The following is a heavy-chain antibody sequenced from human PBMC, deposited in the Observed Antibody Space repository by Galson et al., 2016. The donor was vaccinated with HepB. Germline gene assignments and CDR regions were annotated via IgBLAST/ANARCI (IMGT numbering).Heavy chain of an antibody. CDR1: GFTFSSYG. J-gene: IGHJ4*02. Sequence: SLRLSCAASGFTFSSYGMHWVRQVSGRGLERVSDVTWNSENIGYADSVKGRFTISRDNANNSLYLQMNSLRAEDTAVYYCARAQTTVVTYIDNWGQGTLVAVAS. V-gene: IGHV3-9*01. D-gene: IGHD4-23*01. CDR2: VTWNSENI. CDR3: ARAQTTVVTYIDN.